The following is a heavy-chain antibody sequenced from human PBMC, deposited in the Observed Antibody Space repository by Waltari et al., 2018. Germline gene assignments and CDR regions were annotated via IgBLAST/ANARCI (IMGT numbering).Heavy chain of an antibody. D-gene: IGHD3-22*01. V-gene: IGHV4-61*01. Sequence: QVQLQESGPGLVKPSETLSLTCTVSGGSVSSGSYYWSWIRQPPGKGLEWIGYIYYSGSNNYNPSLKSRVTRSVDTSKNQFSLKLSSVTAADTAVYYCARARTADSSGYDYYYYGMDVWGQGTTVTVSS. J-gene: IGHJ6*02. CDR3: ARARTADSSGYDYYYYGMDV. CDR1: GGSVSSGSYY. CDR2: IYYSGSN.